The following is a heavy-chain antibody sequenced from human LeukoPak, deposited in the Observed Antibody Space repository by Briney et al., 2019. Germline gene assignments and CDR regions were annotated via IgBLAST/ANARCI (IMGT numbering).Heavy chain of an antibody. D-gene: IGHD3-16*02. Sequence: ASVKVSCKSSGYTFTSYDINWVRQATGQGLEWVGLMNPNSGNTGYAQKFQGRVTMTRNTSISTAYMELSSLRSEDTAVYYCARGGAPITFGGVIVIKGWYFDLWGRGTLVTVSS. CDR1: GYTFTSYD. CDR2: MNPNSGNT. V-gene: IGHV1-8*01. CDR3: ARGGAPITFGGVIVIKGWYFDL. J-gene: IGHJ2*01.